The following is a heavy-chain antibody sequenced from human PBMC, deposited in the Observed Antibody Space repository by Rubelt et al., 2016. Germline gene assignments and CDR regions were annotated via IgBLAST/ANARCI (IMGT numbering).Heavy chain of an antibody. CDR3: ARHGAGSSPVKI. CDR1: GESFSGHF. D-gene: IGHD3-10*01. J-gene: IGHJ3*02. V-gene: IGHV4-34*11. Sequence: QVQLQQWGAGLLKPSETLSLTCAVYGESFSGHFWSWIRQPPGKRLEWIGFIYYSGTPNSNPSLKSRVPLAVNTSRNQFSPKLSSVTAADTAVYYCARHGAGSSPVKIWGQETMVTVSS. CDR2: IYYSGTP.